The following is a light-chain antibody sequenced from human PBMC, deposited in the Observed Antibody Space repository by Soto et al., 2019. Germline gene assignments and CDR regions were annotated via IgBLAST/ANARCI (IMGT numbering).Light chain of an antibody. CDR3: QQYDNWPPYT. Sequence: EVVMTQSPATVSVSPGERATLSCRASQSISSNLAWYQQKPGQPHRLLIYGASTRATGIPARFIGSGSGTEFTLTISSLQSEDFAVYYCQQYDNWPPYTFGQGTKLEIK. J-gene: IGKJ2*01. CDR1: QSISSN. CDR2: GAS. V-gene: IGKV3-15*01.